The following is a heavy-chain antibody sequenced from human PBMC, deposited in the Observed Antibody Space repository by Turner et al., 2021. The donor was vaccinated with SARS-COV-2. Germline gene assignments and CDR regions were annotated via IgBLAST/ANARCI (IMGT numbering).Heavy chain of an antibody. J-gene: IGHJ4*02. D-gene: IGHD5-18*01. V-gene: IGHV1-8*01. CDR1: GYTFTSYD. CDR2: MNPNSGNK. CDR3: ARTFTAMVRVDY. Sequence: QVQLVQSGAEVKKPGASVQVSCKASGYTFTSYDINWVRQATGQGLEWMGWMNPNSGNKGYAQKFQGRVTMTRNTSISTAYMELSSMRSEDTVVYYCARTFTAMVRVDYWGQGTLVTVSS.